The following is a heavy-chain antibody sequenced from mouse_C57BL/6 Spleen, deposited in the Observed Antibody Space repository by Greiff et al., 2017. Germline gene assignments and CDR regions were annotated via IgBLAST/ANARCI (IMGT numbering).Heavy chain of an antibody. V-gene: IGHV1-81*01. D-gene: IGHD4-1*01. CDR1: GYTFTSYG. Sequence: VKLQESGAELARPGASVKLSCKASGYTFTSYGISWVKQRTGQGLEWIGEIYPRSGNTYYNETFKGKATLTADKSSSTAYMELRSLTSEDSAVYFCARSQNWDVGYWGQGTTLTVSS. CDR3: ARSQNWDVGY. CDR2: IYPRSGNT. J-gene: IGHJ2*01.